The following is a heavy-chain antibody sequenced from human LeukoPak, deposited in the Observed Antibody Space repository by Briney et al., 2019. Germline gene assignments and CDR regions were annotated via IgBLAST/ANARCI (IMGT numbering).Heavy chain of an antibody. D-gene: IGHD3-22*01. Sequence: PSETLSLTCTVSGGSISSSSYYWDWIRQPPGKGLEWIGSIYYSGSTYYNPSLKSRVTISVDTSKNQFSLKLSSVTAADTAVYYCARQAGGYYDSSGYRDFDYWGQGTLVTVSS. V-gene: IGHV4-39*01. CDR3: ARQAGGYYDSSGYRDFDY. J-gene: IGHJ4*02. CDR2: IYYSGST. CDR1: GGSISSSSYY.